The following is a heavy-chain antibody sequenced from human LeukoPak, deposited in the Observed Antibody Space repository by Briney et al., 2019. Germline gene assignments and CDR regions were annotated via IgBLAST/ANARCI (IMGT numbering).Heavy chain of an antibody. V-gene: IGHV3-30*18. CDR3: AKWANDILTGYYHY. CDR2: ISYDGSNK. J-gene: IGHJ4*02. CDR1: GFTFSSYG. D-gene: IGHD3-9*01. Sequence: PGGSLRLSCAASGFTFSSYGMHWVRQAPGKGLEWVAVISYDGSNKYYADSVKGRFTISRDNSKNTLYLQMNSLRAEDTAVYYCAKWANDILTGYYHYWGQGTLVTVSS.